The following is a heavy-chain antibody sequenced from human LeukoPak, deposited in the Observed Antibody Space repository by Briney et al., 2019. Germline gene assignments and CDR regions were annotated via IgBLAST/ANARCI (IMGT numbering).Heavy chain of an antibody. CDR2: VNLQGFT. Sequence: SETLSLTCGVSGGSVTSTNYWTWVRQPPGKGLEWIGEVNLQGFTNYNPSLMGRVAISVDTSKNQFSLKLSSVTAADTAVYYCARLSITMIVVVIPEGWFDPWGQGTLVTVSS. J-gene: IGHJ5*02. CDR1: GGSVTSTNY. V-gene: IGHV4-4*02. CDR3: ARLSITMIVVVIPEGWFDP. D-gene: IGHD3-22*01.